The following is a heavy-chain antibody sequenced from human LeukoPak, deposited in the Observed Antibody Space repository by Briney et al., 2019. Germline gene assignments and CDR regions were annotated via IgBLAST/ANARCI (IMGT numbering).Heavy chain of an antibody. CDR2: INSDGSET. D-gene: IGHD1-26*01. CDR1: GFTFSSNW. Sequence: GGSLRLSCVASGFTFSSNWMHWVRQGPGKGLVWVSRINSDGSETSHADSVKGRFTISRDNAKNTLYLQMNSLRAEDTAVYNCARAGEGLLAYSFDIWGQGTMVTVSS. CDR3: ARAGEGLLAYSFDI. J-gene: IGHJ3*02. V-gene: IGHV3-74*01.